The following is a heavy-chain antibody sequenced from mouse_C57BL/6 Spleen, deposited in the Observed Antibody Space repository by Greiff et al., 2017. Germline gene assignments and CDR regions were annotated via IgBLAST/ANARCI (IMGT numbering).Heavy chain of an antibody. V-gene: IGHV14-4*01. CDR2: IDPENGDT. CDR1: GFNIKDDY. J-gene: IGHJ3*01. D-gene: IGHD2-4*01. Sequence: EVKLQQSGAELVRPGASVKLSCTASGFNIKDDYMHWVKQRPEQGLEWIGWIDPENGDTEYASKFQGKATITADTSSNTAYLQLSSLTSEDTAVYYCTTDDYDAGAWFAYWGQGTLVTVSA. CDR3: TTDDYDAGAWFAY.